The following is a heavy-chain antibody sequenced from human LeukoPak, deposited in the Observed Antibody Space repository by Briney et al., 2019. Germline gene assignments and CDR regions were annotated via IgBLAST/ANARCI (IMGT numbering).Heavy chain of an antibody. CDR3: ATPPTAYTSGSLGY. CDR1: GFTFSNFG. J-gene: IGHJ4*02. CDR2: ISYDGSTK. V-gene: IGHV3-30*03. Sequence: PGGSLRLSCEASGFTFSNFGMPWVRQAPGKGLEWVAIISYDGSTKYYADSVKSRFSISRDNSKNTLCLQMNSLRVEDTAVYYCATPPTAYTSGSLGYWGQGTLVTVSS. D-gene: IGHD3-22*01.